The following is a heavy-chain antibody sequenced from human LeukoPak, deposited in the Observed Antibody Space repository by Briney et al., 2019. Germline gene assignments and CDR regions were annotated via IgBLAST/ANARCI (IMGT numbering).Heavy chain of an antibody. Sequence: PGGSLRLSCVASGFTFRSYWMTWVRQAPGKGLEWVANIKQDGSEEYYVDSVKGRFTISRDNAKNSLYLQMNSLRAEDTAVYYCARGSRNLYWGQGTLVTVSS. J-gene: IGHJ4*02. D-gene: IGHD1-26*01. CDR2: IKQDGSEE. CDR1: GFTFRSYW. CDR3: ARGSRNLY. V-gene: IGHV3-7*04.